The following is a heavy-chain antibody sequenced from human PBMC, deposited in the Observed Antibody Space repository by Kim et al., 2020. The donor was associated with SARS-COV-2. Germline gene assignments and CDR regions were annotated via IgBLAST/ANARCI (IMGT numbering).Heavy chain of an antibody. Sequence: GGSLRLSCAASGFTFSDYGMHWVRQAPGKGLEWVAGISYDERNKYYVDSVKGRFTISRDNSKNTLYLQMNSLRAEDTAVYYCAKRFMGGTSASHFDFWGQGTLVTVSS. CDR2: ISYDERNK. CDR1: GFTFSDYG. D-gene: IGHD3-16*01. J-gene: IGHJ4*02. V-gene: IGHV3-30*18. CDR3: AKRFMGGTSASHFDF.